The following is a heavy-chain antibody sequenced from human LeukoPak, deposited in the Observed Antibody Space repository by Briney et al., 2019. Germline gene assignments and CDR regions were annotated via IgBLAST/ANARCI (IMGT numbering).Heavy chain of an antibody. CDR3: ARVDTAMANDY. D-gene: IGHD5-18*01. J-gene: IGHJ4*02. V-gene: IGHV4-34*01. Sequence: SETLSLTCAVYGGSFSGYYWSWIRQPPGKGLEWIGEINHGGSTNYNPSLKSRVTISVDTSKNQFSLKLSSVTAADTAVYYCARVDTAMANDYWGQGTLVTVSS. CDR1: GGSFSGYY. CDR2: INHGGST.